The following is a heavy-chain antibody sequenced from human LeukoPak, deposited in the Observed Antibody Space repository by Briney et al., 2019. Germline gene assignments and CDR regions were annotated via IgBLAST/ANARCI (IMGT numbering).Heavy chain of an antibody. CDR1: GFTFSSFW. D-gene: IGHD2/OR15-2a*01. Sequence: GGSLRLSCATSGFTFSSFWLTWVRQAPGKGLEWVASIKQDGSEKQYGGFVEGRFTISRDNAKNSMSLQMNSLRAEDTALYYCAPSIGGQGILVTVSS. CDR3: APSI. CDR2: IKQDGSEK. J-gene: IGHJ4*02. V-gene: IGHV3-7*02.